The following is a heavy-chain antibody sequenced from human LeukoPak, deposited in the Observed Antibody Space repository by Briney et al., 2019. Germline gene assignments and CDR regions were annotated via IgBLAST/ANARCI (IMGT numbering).Heavy chain of an antibody. J-gene: IGHJ4*02. D-gene: IGHD5-12*01. CDR1: GFTVSSNY. V-gene: IGHV3-53*01. Sequence: GGSLRLSCAASGFTVSSNYMSWVRQAPGKGLEWVSVIYSGGSTYYADSVKGRFTISRDNSKNTLYLQMNSLSAEDTAVYYCASSSRDGYNFFPDYWGQGTLVTVSS. CDR2: IYSGGST. CDR3: ASSSRDGYNFFPDY.